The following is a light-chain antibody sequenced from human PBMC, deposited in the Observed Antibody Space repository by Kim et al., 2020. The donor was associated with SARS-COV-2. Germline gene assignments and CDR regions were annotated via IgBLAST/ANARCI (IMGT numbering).Light chain of an antibody. CDR1: QSVRSN. J-gene: IGKJ5*01. V-gene: IGKV3-15*01. CDR3: QQYNDWPPRIT. Sequence: EVVMTQSPATLSASPGERVNLSCRASQSVRSNVAWYQQKPGQAPRLLMYGASIRATGIPARFSGGGSGTEFTLTISSLQSEDFVVYYYQQYNDWPPRITFGQGTRLEIK. CDR2: GAS.